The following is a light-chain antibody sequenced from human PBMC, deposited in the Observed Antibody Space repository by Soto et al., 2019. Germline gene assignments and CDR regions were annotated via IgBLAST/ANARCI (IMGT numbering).Light chain of an antibody. CDR3: QQHSHWPPWT. J-gene: IGKJ1*01. CDR2: GAS. Sequence: EVVLTQYPATLSLSPGERATLSCRASQNVRTVLDWYQQKPGQAPRLLIYGASNRATGIPARFSGSGSGTDFTLTISSLEPEDFAVYYCQQHSHWPPWTFGQGTRVEIQ. V-gene: IGKV3-11*01. CDR1: QNVRTV.